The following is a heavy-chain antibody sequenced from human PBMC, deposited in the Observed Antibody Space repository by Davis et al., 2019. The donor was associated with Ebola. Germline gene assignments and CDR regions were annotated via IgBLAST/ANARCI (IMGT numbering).Heavy chain of an antibody. D-gene: IGHD2-2*01. CDR3: ARPSLWYCSSTSCSETDY. CDR1: GFTFSSYA. Sequence: PGGSLRLSCAASGFTFSSYAMHWVRQAPGKGLEWVAVISYDGSNKYYADSVKGRFTISRDNSKNTLYLQMNSLRAEDTAVYYCARPSLWYCSSTSCSETDYWGQGTLVTVSS. CDR2: ISYDGSNK. V-gene: IGHV3-30-3*01. J-gene: IGHJ4*02.